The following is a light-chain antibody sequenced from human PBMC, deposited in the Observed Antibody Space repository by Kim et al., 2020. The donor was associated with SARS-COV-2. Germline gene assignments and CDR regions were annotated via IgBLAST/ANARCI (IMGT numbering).Light chain of an antibody. CDR2: EVT. CDR3: SSHAAISNFV. Sequence: QSALTQPPSASGSLGQSVTISCAGTSSDVGGYSYVPWYQLHPGTAPKLMIYEVTKRPSGVPDRFSGSKSGNTASLTGSGLQAEDEADYHCSSHAAISNFVFGTGTKVTVL. CDR1: SSDVGGYSY. J-gene: IGLJ1*01. V-gene: IGLV2-8*01.